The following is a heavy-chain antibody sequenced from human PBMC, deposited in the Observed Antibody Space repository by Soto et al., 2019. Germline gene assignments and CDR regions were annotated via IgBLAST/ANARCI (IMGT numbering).Heavy chain of an antibody. D-gene: IGHD6-13*01. Sequence: SETLSLTCAVYGGSFSGYYWSWIRQPPGKGLEWIGEINHSGSTNYNPSLKSRVTISVDTSKNQFSLKLSSVTAADTAVYYCARDPAYLYSSSWFNYYYYGMDVWGQGTTVTVSS. CDR3: ARDPAYLYSSSWFNYYYYGMDV. J-gene: IGHJ6*02. V-gene: IGHV4-34*01. CDR2: INHSGST. CDR1: GGSFSGYY.